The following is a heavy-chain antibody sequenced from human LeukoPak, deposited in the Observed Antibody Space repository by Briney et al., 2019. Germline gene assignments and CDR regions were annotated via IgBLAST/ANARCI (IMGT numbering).Heavy chain of an antibody. V-gene: IGHV3-21*01. CDR3: ARGYSSSSRAFGY. J-gene: IGHJ4*02. Sequence: PGGSLRLSCEASGFTFSSYSMNWVRQAPGKGLEWVSSISSSSSYIYYADSVKGRFTISRDNAKNSLYLQMNSLRAEDTAVYYCARGYSSSSRAFGYWGQGTLVTVSS. D-gene: IGHD6-6*01. CDR2: ISSSSSYI. CDR1: GFTFSSYS.